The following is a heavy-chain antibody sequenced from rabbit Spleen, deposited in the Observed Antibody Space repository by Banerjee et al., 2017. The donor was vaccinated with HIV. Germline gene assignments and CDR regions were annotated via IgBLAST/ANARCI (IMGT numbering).Heavy chain of an antibody. CDR1: GLSFSSGYD. CDR3: ARDTGTSFSRYGMDL. J-gene: IGHJ6*01. D-gene: IGHD7-1*01. Sequence: QSLEESGGDLVKPGASLTLTCTASGLSFSSGYDMCWVRQAPGKGLEWIGCIGTASSGSTYYASWAKGRFTISKTSSTTVTLQMTSLTVADTATYFCARDTGTSFSRYGMDLWGPGTLVTVS. CDR2: IGTASSGST. V-gene: IGHV1S40*01.